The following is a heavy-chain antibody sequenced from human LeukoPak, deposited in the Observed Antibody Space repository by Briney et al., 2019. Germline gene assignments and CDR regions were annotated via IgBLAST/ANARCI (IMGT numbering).Heavy chain of an antibody. Sequence: GGSLRLSCAASGFTFSSYEMNWVRQAPGKGLEWVSYISSSGSTIYYADSVKGRFTISRDNAKNSLYLQMNSLRAEDTAVYYCAGNYDILTGHYSRAFDIWGQGTMVTVSS. CDR2: ISSSGSTI. D-gene: IGHD3-9*01. J-gene: IGHJ3*02. CDR1: GFTFSSYE. V-gene: IGHV3-48*03. CDR3: AGNYDILTGHYSRAFDI.